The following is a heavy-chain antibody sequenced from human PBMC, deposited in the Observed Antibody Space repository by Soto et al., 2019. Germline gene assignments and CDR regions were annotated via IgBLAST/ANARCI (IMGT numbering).Heavy chain of an antibody. CDR1: GYSLSSGDYY. CDR3: SSSDFYYGVDV. J-gene: IGHJ6*02. V-gene: IGHV4-30-4*01. Sequence: SETLSLTCTVSGYSLSSGDYYWSWIRQSPGRGLEWIGYIYDSGTTYYNPSLKSRVTISLDMSKNQFSLKLNSVTAADTAVYYCSSSDFYYGVDVWGQGTTVTVS. CDR2: IYDSGTT.